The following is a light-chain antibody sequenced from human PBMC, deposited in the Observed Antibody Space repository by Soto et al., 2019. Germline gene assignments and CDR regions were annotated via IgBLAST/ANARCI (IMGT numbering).Light chain of an antibody. Sequence: DIPMTQSPSSLSASVGDRVTITFRASQSITSYLNWYQQKPGKAPQLLIYAASSLQSGVPSRFSGSGSGTDFTLTISSLQPEDFATYFCQQSYTTPWTFGQGTKVEVK. V-gene: IGKV1-39*01. CDR2: AAS. CDR3: QQSYTTPWT. CDR1: QSITSY. J-gene: IGKJ1*01.